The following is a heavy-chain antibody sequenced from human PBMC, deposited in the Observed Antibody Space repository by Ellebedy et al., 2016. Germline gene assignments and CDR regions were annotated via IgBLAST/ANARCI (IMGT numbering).Heavy chain of an antibody. CDR1: GFTFSTYA. CDR3: ARDHVAAMPDY. D-gene: IGHD2-2*01. V-gene: IGHV3-33*08. Sequence: GESLKISXAASGFTFSTYAMHWLRQAPGKGLEWVAIIWNDGSQKYYADSVKGRFTISRDNSRNTLDLQMSSLRAEDTAVYYCARDHVAAMPDYWGQGTLVTVSS. J-gene: IGHJ4*02. CDR2: IWNDGSQK.